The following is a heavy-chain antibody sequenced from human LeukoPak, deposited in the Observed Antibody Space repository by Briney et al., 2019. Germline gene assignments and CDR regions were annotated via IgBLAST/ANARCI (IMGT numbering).Heavy chain of an antibody. CDR1: GFTFSGSA. J-gene: IGHJ2*01. CDR2: IRSKTNNYAT. V-gene: IGHV3-73*01. D-gene: IGHD1-26*01. CDR3: AKDRASSWWYFDL. Sequence: GGSLRLSCAASGFTFSGSALHWVRQASGKGLEWIGRIRSKTNNYATTYAASVTGGFTISRDDAENTAYLQMNSLKTEDTAVYYCAKDRASSWWYFDLWGRGTLVTVSS.